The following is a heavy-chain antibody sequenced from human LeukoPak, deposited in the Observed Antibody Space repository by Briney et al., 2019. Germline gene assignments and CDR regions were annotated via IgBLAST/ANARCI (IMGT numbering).Heavy chain of an antibody. Sequence: GGSLRLSCGASGFTLSSYWMTWVRQAPGKGLEWVANIKEDGSKKYYVESVRGRFTISRDNAENSLYLQMNSLRAEDTAVYYCARGSSASSSPYYFDYWGQGTLVTVSS. CDR2: IKEDGSKK. CDR1: GFTLSSYW. CDR3: ARGSSASSSPYYFDY. V-gene: IGHV3-7*01. J-gene: IGHJ4*02. D-gene: IGHD6-6*01.